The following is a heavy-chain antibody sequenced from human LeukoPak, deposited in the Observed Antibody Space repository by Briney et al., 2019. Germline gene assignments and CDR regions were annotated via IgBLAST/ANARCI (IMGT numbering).Heavy chain of an antibody. V-gene: IGHV3-30*03. CDR3: ARDGTYSSSWYGSDYYYYYYMDV. Sequence: PGGSLRLSCAASGFTFSSYGMHWVRQAPGKGLEWVAVISYDGSNEYYADSVKGRFTISRDNSKNTLYLQMNSLRAEDTAVYYCARDGTYSSSWYGSDYYYYYYMDVWGKGTTVTVSS. D-gene: IGHD6-13*01. CDR2: ISYDGSNE. CDR1: GFTFSSYG. J-gene: IGHJ6*03.